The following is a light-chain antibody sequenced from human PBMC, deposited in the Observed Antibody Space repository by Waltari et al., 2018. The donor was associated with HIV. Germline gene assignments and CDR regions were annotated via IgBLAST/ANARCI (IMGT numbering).Light chain of an antibody. Sequence: SYELTQPPSVSVSPGQTAKITCSGDALPNQYAHWYQQKPGQAPLLVIYKATQRPSGIPERFSGSHSGTTVTLIISGVQAEDEADYYCESADNSGTYWVFGGGTKLSVL. V-gene: IGLV3-25*03. J-gene: IGLJ3*02. CDR3: ESADNSGTYWV. CDR2: KAT. CDR1: ALPNQY.